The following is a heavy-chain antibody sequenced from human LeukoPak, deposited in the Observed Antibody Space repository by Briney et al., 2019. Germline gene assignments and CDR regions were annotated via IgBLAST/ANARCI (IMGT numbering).Heavy chain of an antibody. CDR2: IYSGGST. CDR1: GFTVSSNY. Sequence: VGSLRLSCAASGFTVSSNYMSWVRQAPGKGLEWVSVIYSGGSTYYADSVKGRFTISRDNSKNTLYLQTNSLRAEDTAVYYCASGGPHNWFDPWGQGTLVTVSS. V-gene: IGHV3-53*01. J-gene: IGHJ5*02. D-gene: IGHD4-23*01. CDR3: ASGGPHNWFDP.